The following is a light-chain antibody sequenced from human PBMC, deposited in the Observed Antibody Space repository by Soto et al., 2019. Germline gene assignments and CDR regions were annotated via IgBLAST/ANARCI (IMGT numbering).Light chain of an antibody. CDR3: QQYNNWPPWT. V-gene: IGKV3-15*01. CDR1: QSVSSN. CDR2: GAA. Sequence: EIVMTQSPATLSLSPGERATLSCRASQSVSSNLAWYQQKPGRAPTRLIFGAATRATGAPARFCGSGSGTEFTLTISSLQSEDLAVYYCQQYNNWPPWTFGQGTKVDIK. J-gene: IGKJ1*01.